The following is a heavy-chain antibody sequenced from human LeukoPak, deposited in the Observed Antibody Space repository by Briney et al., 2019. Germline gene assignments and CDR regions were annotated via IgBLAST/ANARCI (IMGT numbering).Heavy chain of an antibody. D-gene: IGHD3-10*01. V-gene: IGHV4-61*02. J-gene: IGHJ4*02. CDR2: IYTSGST. Sequence: SETLSLTCTVSGGSISSSSYYWSWIRQPAGKGLEWIGRIYTSGSTNYNPSLKSRVTISVDTSKNQFSLKLSSVTAADTAVYYCARTGDGSGSYSTYYFDYWGQGTLVTVSS. CDR3: ARTGDGSGSYSTYYFDY. CDR1: GGSISSSSYY.